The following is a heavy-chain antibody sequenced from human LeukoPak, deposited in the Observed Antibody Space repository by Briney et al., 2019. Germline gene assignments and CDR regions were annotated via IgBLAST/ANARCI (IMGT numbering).Heavy chain of an antibody. Sequence: ASVKVSCKASGYTFASYYMHWVRQAPGQGLEWMGIINPSGGSTSYAQKFQGRVTMTRDTSTSTVYMELSSLRSEDTAVYYCARGLMVVAATPGWFDPWGQGTLVTVSS. J-gene: IGHJ5*02. CDR3: ARGLMVVAATPGWFDP. D-gene: IGHD2-15*01. V-gene: IGHV1-46*01. CDR1: GYTFASYY. CDR2: INPSGGST.